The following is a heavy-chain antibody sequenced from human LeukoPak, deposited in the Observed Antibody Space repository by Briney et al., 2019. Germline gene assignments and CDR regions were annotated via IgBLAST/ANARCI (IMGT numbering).Heavy chain of an antibody. J-gene: IGHJ4*02. V-gene: IGHV1-2*02. CDR1: GYTFTGYY. D-gene: IGHD3-10*01. Sequence: GASVKVSCKASGYTFTGYYMHWVRQAPGQGLEWIGWINPNSGGTNYAQKFQGRVTMTRDTSITTAYMELSRLRSDDTAVYYCARDHYGSGSFDYWGQGTLVTVSS. CDR3: ARDHYGSGSFDY. CDR2: INPNSGGT.